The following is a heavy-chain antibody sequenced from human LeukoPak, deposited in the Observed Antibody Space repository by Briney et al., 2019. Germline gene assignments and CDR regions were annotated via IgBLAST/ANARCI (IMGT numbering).Heavy chain of an antibody. Sequence: GGPLRLSCAASGLTLRSYWMTGVRQARGKGRERAAMIKQDGSEKYYVDSVKGRFTISRDNAKNSLYLQMNSLRAEDTAVYYCARESGTVVTRYGRAEYFQEWGQGTLVTVSS. D-gene: IGHD4-23*01. V-gene: IGHV3-7*03. CDR1: GLTLRSYW. J-gene: IGHJ1*01. CDR3: ARESGTVVTRYGRAEYFQE. CDR2: IKQDGSEK.